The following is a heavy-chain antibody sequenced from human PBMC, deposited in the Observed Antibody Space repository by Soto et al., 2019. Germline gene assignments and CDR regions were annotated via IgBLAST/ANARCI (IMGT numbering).Heavy chain of an antibody. CDR2: IHSDGSRT. Sequence: EVQLVESGGGLVRPGGSLRLSCAASGFTFSYYWMHWVRQAPGKGLVWVSRIHSDGSRTTYADFVKGRFIISRDNARNTVDLQMNRVRVEDTAVYYCGRGDREAFDLWGHGTVVTVSS. CDR1: GFTFSYYW. V-gene: IGHV3-74*01. CDR3: GRGDREAFDL. J-gene: IGHJ3*01.